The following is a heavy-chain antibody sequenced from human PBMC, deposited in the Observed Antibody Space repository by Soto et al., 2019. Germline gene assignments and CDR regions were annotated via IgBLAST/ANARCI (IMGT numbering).Heavy chain of an antibody. J-gene: IGHJ4*02. CDR1: GFTLSNYG. D-gene: IGHD3-22*01. V-gene: IGHV3-33*01. CDR3: ARENRQRTYYYDTTGYYQDY. Sequence: PGGSLRLSCAASGFTLSNYGMHWVRQAPGKGLEWVALIWYDGSNTYYADSVKGRFTISRDNSKNTLYLQMNSLRAEDTAVYYCARENRQRTYYYDTTGYYQDYWGQGTLVTVSS. CDR2: IWYDGSNT.